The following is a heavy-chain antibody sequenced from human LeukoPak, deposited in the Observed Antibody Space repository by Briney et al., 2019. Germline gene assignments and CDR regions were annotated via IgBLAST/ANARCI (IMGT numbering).Heavy chain of an antibody. Sequence: GGSLRLSCAVSGFTLTNHGVSWVRQAPGKGLEWVSIITGTGGKYYADSVKGRFTISRDNSKNTLYLQMNSLRAEDTAVYYCARAGGSYIDLGDYWGQGTLVTVSS. CDR1: GFTLTNHG. CDR3: ARAGGSYIDLGDY. J-gene: IGHJ4*02. CDR2: ITGTGGK. V-gene: IGHV3-66*01. D-gene: IGHD1-26*01.